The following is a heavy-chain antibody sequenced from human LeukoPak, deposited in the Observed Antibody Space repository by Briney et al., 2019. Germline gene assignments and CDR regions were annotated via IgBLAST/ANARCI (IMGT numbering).Heavy chain of an antibody. V-gene: IGHV4-59*01. J-gene: IGHJ3*02. D-gene: IGHD5-18*01. CDR1: GGSISSYY. CDR2: IYYSGST. CDR3: ARDGYSYGYGAFDI. Sequence: SETLSLTCTVSGGSISSYYWSWIRQPPGKGLEWIGYIYYSGSTYYNPSLKSRVTISVATSKNQSSLKLSSVTTADTAVYYCARDGYSYGYGAFDIWGQGTMVTVSS.